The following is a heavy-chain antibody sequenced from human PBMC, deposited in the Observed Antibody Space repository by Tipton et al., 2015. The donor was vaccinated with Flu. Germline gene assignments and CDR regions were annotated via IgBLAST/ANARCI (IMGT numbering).Heavy chain of an antibody. Sequence: TLSLTCTVSGGSISSNGYYWSWIRQHPGQGLEWIGYIYHSGTTYYNPSLKSRFTISVDTSKNQFSLKLSSVTAADTAVYYCARGSYSFGSRGYYVHFDLWGRGALVTVSS. J-gene: IGHJ2*01. V-gene: IGHV4-31*03. CDR2: IYHSGTT. CDR1: GGSISSNGYY. CDR3: ARGSYSFGSRGYYVHFDL. D-gene: IGHD3-22*01.